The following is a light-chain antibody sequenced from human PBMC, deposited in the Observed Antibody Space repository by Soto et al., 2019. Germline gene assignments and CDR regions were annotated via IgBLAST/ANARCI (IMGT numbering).Light chain of an antibody. V-gene: IGLV2-11*01. J-gene: IGLJ1*01. CDR1: SSDIGGYNY. CDR2: DVT. Sequence: QSALTQPRSVSGSPGQSVTISCTGTSSDIGGYNYVSWYQQNPGKAPKLMIYDVTNRPSGVPGRFSGSKSGNTASLTISGLQAEDDADYYCCSYAGSVVYVFGIGTKLTVL. CDR3: CSYAGSVVYV.